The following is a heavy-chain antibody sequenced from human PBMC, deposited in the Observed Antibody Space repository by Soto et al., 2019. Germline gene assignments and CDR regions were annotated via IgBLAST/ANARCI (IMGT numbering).Heavy chain of an antibody. Sequence: QITLKESGPTLVKPTQTLTLTCTFSGFSLSTRGVGVGRIRQPPGKALGWLALLSWDDDKGYSPSLKSRLTSTKDTSKNQVVLTVTNMDPVDTATYYCAHRPRGYSYYFDYWGQGTLVTVSS. CDR2: LSWDDDK. J-gene: IGHJ4*02. V-gene: IGHV2-5*02. CDR1: GFSLSTRGVG. D-gene: IGHD5-18*01. CDR3: AHRPRGYSYYFDY.